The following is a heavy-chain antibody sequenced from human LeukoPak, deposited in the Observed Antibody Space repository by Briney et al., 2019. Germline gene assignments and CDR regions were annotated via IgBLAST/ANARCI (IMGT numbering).Heavy chain of an antibody. D-gene: IGHD1-26*01. V-gene: IGHV3-23*01. CDR1: GFTFSSYA. CDR2: ISGGGDST. J-gene: IGHJ4*02. CDR3: AREVGHFDY. Sequence: PGGSLRLSCAASGFTFSSYAMSWVRQAPGKGLGWVSTISGGGDSTYYADSVKGRFTISRDNSKNTLYLQMNSLRAEDTAVYDCAREVGHFDYWGQGTLVTVSS.